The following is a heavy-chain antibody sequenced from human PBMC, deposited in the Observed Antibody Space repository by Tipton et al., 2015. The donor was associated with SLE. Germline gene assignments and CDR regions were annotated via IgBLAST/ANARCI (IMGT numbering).Heavy chain of an antibody. J-gene: IGHJ3*02. Sequence: TLSLTCAVYGGSFSGYYWSWIRQPPGKGLEWIGEINHSGSTYYNPSLKSRVTISVDASNNQFSLNFSSVTAADTAVYYCARATTRVSAFDIWGQGTLVTVSS. D-gene: IGHD1-1*01. CDR3: ARATTRVSAFDI. CDR1: GGSFSGYY. CDR2: INHSGST. V-gene: IGHV4-34*01.